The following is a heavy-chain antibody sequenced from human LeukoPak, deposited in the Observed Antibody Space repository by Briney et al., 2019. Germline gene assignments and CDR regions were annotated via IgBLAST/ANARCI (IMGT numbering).Heavy chain of an antibody. CDR1: GFTFSNYA. D-gene: IGHD3-10*01. CDR2: ISANGDNT. Sequence: GGSLRLSCAASGFTFSNYAMTWIRQAPGKGVEGVAGISANGDNTYYADSVKGGLTISRDNSKNPLCLQMNSLRAEDTAVYYCANYYGSGSYADYWGQGALVTVSS. V-gene: IGHV3-23*01. CDR3: ANYYGSGSYADY. J-gene: IGHJ4*02.